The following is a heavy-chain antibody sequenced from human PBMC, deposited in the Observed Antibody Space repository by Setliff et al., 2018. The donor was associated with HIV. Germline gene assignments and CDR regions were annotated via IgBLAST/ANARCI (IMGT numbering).Heavy chain of an antibody. CDR3: TRGYSSTWNNAFDL. Sequence: PGGSLRLSCAASGFAFSYSWIHWVRQAPGKGLVWVSRIKTDGTVTNDADSVKGRFTVSRDNAKNTVYLQMNSLRVEDTAVYYCTRGYSSTWNNAFDLWGQGTMVTVSS. V-gene: IGHV3-74*01. CDR1: GFAFSYSW. CDR2: IKTDGTVT. D-gene: IGHD6-13*01. J-gene: IGHJ3*01.